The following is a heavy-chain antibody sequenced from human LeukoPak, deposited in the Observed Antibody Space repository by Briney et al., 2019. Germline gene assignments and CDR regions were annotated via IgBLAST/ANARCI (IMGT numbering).Heavy chain of an antibody. D-gene: IGHD1-26*01. V-gene: IGHV3-23*01. J-gene: IGHJ4*02. Sequence: GGSLRLSCAASGFDFSTYAMSWVRQAPGKGLEWVSGIGGGDTHYADSVKGRFTISRDNSKSTVELHMSSLRVEDTAVYYCAKDGQSFNSMWDYPDSWGRGTLVTVSS. CDR2: IGGGDT. CDR1: GFDFSTYA. CDR3: AKDGQSFNSMWDYPDS.